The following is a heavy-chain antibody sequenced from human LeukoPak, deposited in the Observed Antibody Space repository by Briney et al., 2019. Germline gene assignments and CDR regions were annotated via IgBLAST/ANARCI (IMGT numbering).Heavy chain of an antibody. V-gene: IGHV4-4*09. CDR3: ARLGMGIAAPRHYYFMDV. Sequence: PSETLSLTCTVSGGSISSYYWSWIRQPPGKGLEWIGYIYTSGSTNYNPSLKSRVTTSVDTSKNQSSLKLSSVSDADTAVYYCARLGMGIAAPRHYYFMDVGGKGTTVTVSS. J-gene: IGHJ6*03. CDR1: GGSISSYY. D-gene: IGHD6-13*01. CDR2: IYTSGST.